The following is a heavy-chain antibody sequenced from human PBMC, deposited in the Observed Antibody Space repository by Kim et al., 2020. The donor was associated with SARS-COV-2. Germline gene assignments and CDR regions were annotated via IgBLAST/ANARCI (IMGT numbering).Heavy chain of an antibody. V-gene: IGHV6-1*01. J-gene: IGHJ6*02. CDR3: TRRGALYGMDV. CDR1: GDSVSSNTAA. CDR2: PYYRSKWSN. D-gene: IGHD3-10*01. Sequence: SQTLSLTCAISGDSVSSNTAAWHWIRQSPSRGLEWLGRPYYRSKWSNDYAISVKSRVTINPDTARNQFSLQLNSVTPEDTAVYYCTRRGALYGMDVWGQG.